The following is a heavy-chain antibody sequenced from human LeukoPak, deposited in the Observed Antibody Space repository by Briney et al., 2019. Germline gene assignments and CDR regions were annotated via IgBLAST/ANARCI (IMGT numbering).Heavy chain of an antibody. CDR1: GFTFSSYE. V-gene: IGHV4-4*08. J-gene: IGHJ6*03. Sequence: GSLRLSCAASGFTFSSYEMNWVRQAPGKGLEWIGRIYTSGNTEYNPSLKSRVTISVDTSKSQFSLKLTSVTAADTAVYYCARELGTAYYGSGNYHYNALYYYLGVWGKGTTVTISS. D-gene: IGHD3-10*01. CDR3: ARELGTAYYGSGNYHYNALYYYLGV. CDR2: IYTSGNT.